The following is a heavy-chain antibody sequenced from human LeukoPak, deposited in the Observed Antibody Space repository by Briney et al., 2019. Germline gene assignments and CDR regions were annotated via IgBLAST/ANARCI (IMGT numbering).Heavy chain of an antibody. Sequence: GGSLRLSCAASGFTFSSYWMSWVRQAPGKGLEWVANIKQDGSEKYYVDSVKGRFTISRDNAKNSLYLQMNSLRAEDTAVYYCAREDQEYDFWSGYYSDYYYYMDAWGKGTTVTVSS. V-gene: IGHV3-7*01. D-gene: IGHD3-3*01. J-gene: IGHJ6*03. CDR3: AREDQEYDFWSGYYSDYYYYMDA. CDR1: GFTFSSYW. CDR2: IKQDGSEK.